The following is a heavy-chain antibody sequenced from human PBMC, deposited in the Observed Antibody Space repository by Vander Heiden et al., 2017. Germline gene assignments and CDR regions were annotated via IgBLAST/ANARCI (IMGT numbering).Heavy chain of an antibody. Sequence: SSYAMHWVRQAPGKGLEWVAVISYDGSNKYYADSVKGRFTISRDNSKNTLYLQMNSRRAKDTAVYYCARDPDGIGYDFWSGYYGDPYYYYGMDVWGQGTTVTVSS. V-gene: IGHV3-30*01. CDR3: ARDPDGIGYDFWSGYYGDPYYYYGMDV. CDR2: ISYDGSNK. CDR1: SSYA. D-gene: IGHD3-3*01. J-gene: IGHJ6*02.